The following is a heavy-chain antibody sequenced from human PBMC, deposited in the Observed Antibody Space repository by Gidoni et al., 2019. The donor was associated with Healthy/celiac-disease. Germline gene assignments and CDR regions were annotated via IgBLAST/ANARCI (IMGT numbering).Heavy chain of an antibody. CDR3: ARDLKVGNWNYFYGMDV. CDR2: ISYDGSNK. V-gene: IGHV3-30*04. CDR1: GFTFSSYA. Sequence: GRSLRLSCAASGFTFSSYAMHWVRQAPGKGLEWVAVISYDGSNKYYADSVKGRFTISRDNSKNTLYLQMNSLRAEDTAVYYCARDLKVGNWNYFYGMDVWGQGTTVTVSS. D-gene: IGHD1-20*01. J-gene: IGHJ6*02.